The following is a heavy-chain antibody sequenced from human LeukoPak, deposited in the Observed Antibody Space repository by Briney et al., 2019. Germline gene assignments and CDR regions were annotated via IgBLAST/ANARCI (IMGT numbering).Heavy chain of an antibody. V-gene: IGHV1-18*01. CDR2: ISAYNGNT. CDR1: GYTFTSYG. D-gene: IGHD3-16*02. Sequence: ASVKVSCKASGYTFTSYGISWVRQAPGQGLEWMGWISAYNGNTNYAQKLQGRVTMTTDTSTSTAYKELRSLRSDDTAVYYCARDIRRITFGGVIVILGYWGQGTLVTVSS. CDR3: ARDIRRITFGGVIVILGY. J-gene: IGHJ4*02.